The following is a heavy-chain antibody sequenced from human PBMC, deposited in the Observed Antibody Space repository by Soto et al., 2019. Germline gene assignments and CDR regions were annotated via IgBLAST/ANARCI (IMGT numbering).Heavy chain of an antibody. V-gene: IGHV4-59*12. J-gene: IGHJ6*02. CDR2: IYYSGST. CDR1: GGSLSSYY. CDR3: AREGAAPYYYYGMDV. Sequence: ESLSLTCTVSGGSLSSYYLIWIRQPPGKGLEWIGYIYYSGSTNYNPSLKSRVTISVDTSKNQFSLKLSSVTAADTAVYYCAREGAAPYYYYGMDVWGQGTTVTVSS. D-gene: IGHD6-6*01.